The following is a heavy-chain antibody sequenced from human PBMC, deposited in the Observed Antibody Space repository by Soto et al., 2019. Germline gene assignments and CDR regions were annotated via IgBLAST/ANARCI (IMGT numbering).Heavy chain of an antibody. Sequence: PSETLSLTCAVYGGSFSGYYWSWIRQPPGKGLEWIGEINHSGSTNYNPSLKSRVTIPVDTSKNQFSLKLSSVTAADTAVYYCAIALTGWGMRWFDPWGQGTQVTVSS. CDR2: INHSGST. V-gene: IGHV4-34*01. CDR1: GGSFSGYY. CDR3: AIALTGWGMRWFDP. J-gene: IGHJ5*02. D-gene: IGHD6-19*01.